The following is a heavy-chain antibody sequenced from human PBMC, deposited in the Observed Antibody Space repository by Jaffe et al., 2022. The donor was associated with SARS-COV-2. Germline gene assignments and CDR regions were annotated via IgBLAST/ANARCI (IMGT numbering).Heavy chain of an antibody. CDR3: ARDRGHSSSSRGWFDP. J-gene: IGHJ5*02. Sequence: QVQLQESGPGLVKPSETLSLTCTVSGGSLSSYYWSWIRQPPGKGLEWIGYIYYSGSTNYNASLKSRVTISVDTSKNQFSLKLTSVTAADTAVYYCARDRGHSSSSRGWFDPWGQGTPVTVSS. V-gene: IGHV4-59*01. CDR1: GGSLSSYY. D-gene: IGHD2-2*01. CDR2: IYYSGST.